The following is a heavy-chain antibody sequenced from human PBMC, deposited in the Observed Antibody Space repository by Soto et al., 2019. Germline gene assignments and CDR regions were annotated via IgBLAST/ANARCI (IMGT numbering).Heavy chain of an antibody. J-gene: IGHJ6*02. CDR1: GFIFSDYG. CDR2: IWYDGSNK. CDR3: GRINDVDTAMVNYYGMNV. D-gene: IGHD5-18*01. V-gene: IGHV3-33*01. Sequence: PGGSLRLSCAAAGFIFSDYGMHWIRKAPGKGLEWVAVIWYDGSNKYYADSVKGRFAISRDKSISTAYLQWSSLKASDTAMYYCGRINDVDTAMVNYYGMNVWGQGTTVTVSS.